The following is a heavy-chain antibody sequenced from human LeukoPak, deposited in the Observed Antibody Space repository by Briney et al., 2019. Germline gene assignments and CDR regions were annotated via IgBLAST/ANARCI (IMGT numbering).Heavy chain of an antibody. CDR3: AKDHPPKSGAIFGVVIISRQIDY. V-gene: IGHV3-23*01. J-gene: IGHJ4*02. CDR2: ISGSGGST. Sequence: GGSLRLPCAASGFTFSSYAMSWVRQAPGKGLEWVSAISGSGGSTYYADSVKGRFTISRDNSKNTLYLQMNSLRAEDTAVYYCAKDHPPKSGAIFGVVIISRQIDYWGQGTLVTVSS. CDR1: GFTFSSYA. D-gene: IGHD3-3*01.